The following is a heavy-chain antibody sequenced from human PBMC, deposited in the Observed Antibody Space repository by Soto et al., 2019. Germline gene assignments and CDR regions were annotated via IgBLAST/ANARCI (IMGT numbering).Heavy chain of an antibody. CDR3: VRDFDWYFDV. Sequence: GGSLRLSCVVSGFTFSNFWMHWVRQIPGKGLVWVARINGDGTSKKYADSVKGRFTISRENVKNTLFLQMNSLRVDDTAIYYCVRDFDWYFDVWGRGTLVTVSS. CDR1: GFTFSNFW. J-gene: IGHJ2*01. V-gene: IGHV3-74*01. CDR2: INGDGTSK.